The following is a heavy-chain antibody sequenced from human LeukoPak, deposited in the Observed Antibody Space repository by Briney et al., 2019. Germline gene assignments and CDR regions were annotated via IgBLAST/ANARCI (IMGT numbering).Heavy chain of an antibody. CDR3: AKDLAEFQWLLAPNWFDP. CDR1: GFTFSSYG. J-gene: IGHJ5*02. V-gene: IGHV3-30*02. D-gene: IGHD6-19*01. Sequence: GGSLRLSCAASGFTFSSYGMHWVRQAPGKGLEWVAFIRYDGSNKYYADSVKGRFTISRGNSKNTLYLQMNSLRAEDTAVYYCAKDLAEFQWLLAPNWFDPWGQGTLVTVSS. CDR2: IRYDGSNK.